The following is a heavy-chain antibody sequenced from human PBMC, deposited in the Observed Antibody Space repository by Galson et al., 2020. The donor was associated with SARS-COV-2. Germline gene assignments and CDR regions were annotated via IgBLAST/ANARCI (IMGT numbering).Heavy chain of an antibody. J-gene: IGHJ4*02. CDR3: ARAAIFGVVSTSFDY. Sequence: TGGSLRLSCAASGLTFSSYAMSWVRQAPGKGLEWVSAISGSGGSTYYADSVKGRFTISRDNSKNTLYLQMNSLRAEDTAVYYCARAAIFGVVSTSFDYWGQGTLVTVSS. D-gene: IGHD3-3*01. CDR2: ISGSGGST. CDR1: GLTFSSYA. V-gene: IGHV3-23*01.